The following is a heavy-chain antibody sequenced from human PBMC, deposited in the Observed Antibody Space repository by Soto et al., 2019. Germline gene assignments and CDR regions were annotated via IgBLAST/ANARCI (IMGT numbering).Heavy chain of an antibody. J-gene: IGHJ5*02. D-gene: IGHD3-10*01. CDR1: GGSISSGGYY. V-gene: IGHV4-31*03. CDR3: ARFRELLWFGDLGNWFDP. Sequence: SETLSLTCTVSGGSISSGGYYWSWIRQHPGKGLEWIGYIYYSGSTYYNPSLKSRVTISVDTSKNQFSLKLSSVTAADTAVYYCARFRELLWFGDLGNWFDPWGQGTLVTVSS. CDR2: IYYSGST.